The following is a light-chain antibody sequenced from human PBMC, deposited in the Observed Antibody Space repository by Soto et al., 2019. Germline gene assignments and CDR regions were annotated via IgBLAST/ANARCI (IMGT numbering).Light chain of an antibody. CDR1: SSNIGSNT. V-gene: IGLV1-44*01. Sequence: QSVLAQPPSASGTPGQRVTISCSGSSSNIGSNTVSWYQQLPQRAPKHLIFSNNQRPSGVPDRFSVSKSGTSASLAISGLHSQDEADYYCATWADGLNSYVFGTGTKVTVL. CDR3: ATWADGLNSYV. CDR2: SNN. J-gene: IGLJ1*01.